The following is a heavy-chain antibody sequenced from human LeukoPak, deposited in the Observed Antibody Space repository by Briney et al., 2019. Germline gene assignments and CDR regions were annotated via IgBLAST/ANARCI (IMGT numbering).Heavy chain of an antibody. J-gene: IGHJ4*02. CDR2: ISSDGSST. D-gene: IGHD3-22*01. V-gene: IGHV3-74*01. CDR1: AFTFSSYW. CDR3: AKDRYYYDSSGYYYDY. Sequence: GGSLRLSCAASAFTFSSYWMHWVRQAPGKGLVWVSRISSDGSSTSYADSVKGRFTISRDNSKNTLYLQMNSLRAEDTAVYYCAKDRYYYDSSGYYYDYWGQGTLVTVSS.